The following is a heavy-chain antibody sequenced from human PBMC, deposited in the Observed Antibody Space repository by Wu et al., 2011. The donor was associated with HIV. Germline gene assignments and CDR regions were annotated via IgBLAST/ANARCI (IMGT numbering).Heavy chain of an antibody. CDR3: AINPWKY. V-gene: IGHV1-69-2*01. J-gene: IGHJ4*02. D-gene: IGHD1-1*01. CDR2: LDPADGEG. CDR1: GGTFNNYA. Sequence: EVQLVQSGAEVEKPGSSVKVSCKTSGGTFNNYAINWVRQAPGKGLQWVGLLDPADGEGVYAERFKGRVTFTADTSTDTAYMSLRSLTSDDTAFYYCAINPWKYWGQGSLVTVSS.